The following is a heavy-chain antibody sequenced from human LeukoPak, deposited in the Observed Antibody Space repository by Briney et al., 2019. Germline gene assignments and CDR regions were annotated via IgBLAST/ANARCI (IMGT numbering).Heavy chain of an antibody. Sequence: KPSETLSLTCTVSGGSISSSSYYWGWIRQPPGKGLEWIGSIYSGSTYYNPSLKSRVTISVDTSKNQFSLKLRSVTAADTAVYYCARDHRVIWGSYRGDDAFDVWGRGTKVSVSP. V-gene: IGHV4-39*07. D-gene: IGHD3-16*02. CDR1: GGSISSSSYY. CDR3: ARDHRVIWGSYRGDDAFDV. CDR2: IYSGST. J-gene: IGHJ3*01.